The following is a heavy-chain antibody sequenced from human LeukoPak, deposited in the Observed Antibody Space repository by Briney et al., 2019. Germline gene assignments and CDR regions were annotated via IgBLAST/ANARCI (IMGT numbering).Heavy chain of an antibody. CDR2: IKQDGSEK. CDR3: AREVRGVIIYAFDI. CDR1: GFTFSSYW. D-gene: IGHD3-10*01. V-gene: IGHV3-7*01. J-gene: IGHJ3*02. Sequence: PGGSLRLSCAASGFTFSSYWMSWVRQAPGKGLEWVANIKQDGSEKYYVDSLKGRFTIFRNNAKNSIDLQMNSLRAEDTAVYYCAREVRGVIIYAFDIWGQGTMVTVSS.